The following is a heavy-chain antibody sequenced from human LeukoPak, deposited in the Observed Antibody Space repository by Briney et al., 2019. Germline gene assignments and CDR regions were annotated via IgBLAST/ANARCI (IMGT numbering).Heavy chain of an antibody. CDR2: INHSGST. CDR1: GGSFSGYY. D-gene: IGHD2-21*02. J-gene: IGHJ4*02. CDR3: ARALTAIKDLDY. V-gene: IGHV4-34*01. Sequence: PSETLSLTCAVYGGSFSGYYWSWIRQPPGKGLEWIGEINHSGSTNCNPSLKSRVTISVDTSKNQFSLKLSSVTAADTAVYYCARALTAIKDLDYWGQGTLVTVSS.